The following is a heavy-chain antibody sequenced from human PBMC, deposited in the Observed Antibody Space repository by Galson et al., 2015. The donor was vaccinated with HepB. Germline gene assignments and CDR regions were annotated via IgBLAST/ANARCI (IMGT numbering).Heavy chain of an antibody. D-gene: IGHD2-15*01. CDR3: AREGGGDIVVVVAATAGAFDI. CDR2: ISSSSSYI. Sequence: SLRLSCAASGFTFSRYSMNWVRQAPGKGLEWVSSISSSSSYIYYADSVKGRFTISRDNAKNSLYLQMNSLRAEDTAVYYCAREGGGDIVVVVAATAGAFDIWGQGTMVTVSS. J-gene: IGHJ3*02. CDR1: GFTFSRYS. V-gene: IGHV3-21*01.